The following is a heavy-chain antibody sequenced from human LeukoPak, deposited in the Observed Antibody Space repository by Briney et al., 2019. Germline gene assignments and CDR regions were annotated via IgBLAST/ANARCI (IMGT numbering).Heavy chain of an antibody. CDR2: IYYSGST. Sequence: SQTLSLTCTVSGGSISSGGYYWSWIRQHPGKGLEWIGYIYYSGSTYYNPSLKSRVTISVDTSKNQFSLELSSVTAADTAVYYCARELIPPRYYYDSRSGMDVWGQGTTVTVSS. D-gene: IGHD3-22*01. CDR3: ARELIPPRYYYDSRSGMDV. V-gene: IGHV4-31*03. J-gene: IGHJ6*02. CDR1: GGSISSGGYY.